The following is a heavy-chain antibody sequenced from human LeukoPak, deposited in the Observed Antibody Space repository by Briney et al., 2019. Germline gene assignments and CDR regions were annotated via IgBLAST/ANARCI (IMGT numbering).Heavy chain of an antibody. D-gene: IGHD5-24*01. J-gene: IGHJ4*02. CDR3: ARDRDGYTLDY. CDR2: IYYGGST. V-gene: IGHV4-30-4*01. CDR1: GGSISSGDYY. Sequence: SQTLSLTCTVSGGSISSGDYYWSWIRQPPGKGLEWIGYIYYGGSTYYNPSLKSRVTISVDTSKNQFSLKLSSVTAADTAVYYCARDRDGYTLDYWGQGTLVTVSS.